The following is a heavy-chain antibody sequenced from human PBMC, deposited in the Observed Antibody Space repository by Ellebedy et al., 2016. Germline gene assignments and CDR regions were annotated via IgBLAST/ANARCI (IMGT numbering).Heavy chain of an antibody. D-gene: IGHD6-19*01. Sequence: GGSLRLSCAASGFTFSSYGMHWVRQAPGKGLEWVAVIWYDGSNKYYADSVKGRFTISRDNSKNTLYLQMNSLRAEDTAVYYCARDQRRGIAVAGLRYGMDVWGQGTTVTVSS. CDR1: GFTFSSYG. CDR2: IWYDGSNK. CDR3: ARDQRRGIAVAGLRYGMDV. J-gene: IGHJ6*02. V-gene: IGHV3-33*08.